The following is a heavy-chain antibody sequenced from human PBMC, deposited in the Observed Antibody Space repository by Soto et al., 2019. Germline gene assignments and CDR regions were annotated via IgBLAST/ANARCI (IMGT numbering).Heavy chain of an antibody. CDR2: IRSRANNYAT. V-gene: IGHV3-73*01. J-gene: IGHJ6*02. Sequence: GGSLRLSCAASGFIFSGSAIHWVRQAPGKGLEWVARIRSRANNYATSSGASVRGRFTFFRDDSKNMAYLQMNTLKTEATAIYHCVRGEQAAFWDYYYHGLDVWGQGTSVTGSS. CDR1: GFIFSGSA. D-gene: IGHD6-25*01. CDR3: VRGEQAAFWDYYYHGLDV.